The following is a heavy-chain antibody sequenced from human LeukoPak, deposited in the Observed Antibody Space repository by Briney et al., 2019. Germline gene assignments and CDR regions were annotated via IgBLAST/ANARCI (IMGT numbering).Heavy chain of an antibody. CDR2: ISSSSSYI. CDR3: AREWNRGGYNPEDY. J-gene: IGHJ4*02. CDR1: GFTFSSYS. Sequence: SGGSLRLSCAASGFTFSSYSMNWVRQAPGEGLEWVSSISSSSSYIYYADSVKGRFTISRDNAKNSLYLQMNSLRAEDTAVYYCAREWNRGGYNPEDYWGQGTLVTVSS. V-gene: IGHV3-21*01. D-gene: IGHD5-24*01.